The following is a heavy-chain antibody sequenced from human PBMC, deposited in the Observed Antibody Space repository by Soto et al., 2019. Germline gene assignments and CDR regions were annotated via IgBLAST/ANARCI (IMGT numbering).Heavy chain of an antibody. CDR3: AKDLSRFVGATDY. CDR2: ISGSGGST. Sequence: EVQLLESGGGLAQPGGSLRLSCAASGFTFSSYAMSWVRQAPGKGLEWVSAISGSGGSTYYADSVKGRFTISRDNSKNTLYLQMNSLRAEDTAVYYCAKDLSRFVGATDYWGQGTLVTVSS. CDR1: GFTFSSYA. D-gene: IGHD3-16*01. V-gene: IGHV3-23*01. J-gene: IGHJ4*02.